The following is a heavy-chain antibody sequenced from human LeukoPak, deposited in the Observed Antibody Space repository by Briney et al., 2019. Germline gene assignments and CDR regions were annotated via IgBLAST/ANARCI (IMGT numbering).Heavy chain of an antibody. CDR2: INAYDGKT. J-gene: IGHJ3*02. CDR1: GFKFSSYG. Sequence: ASVKVTCKASGFKFSSYGFNWVRQAPGQGPEWMGGINAYDGKTNYAQKFQDRVTMTIDTSTNMAYVELRSLTSDDTAVYYCARRYCSAGTCYPDDAFDIWGQGTLVTVSS. V-gene: IGHV1-18*01. CDR3: ARRYCSAGTCYPDDAFDI. D-gene: IGHD2-15*01.